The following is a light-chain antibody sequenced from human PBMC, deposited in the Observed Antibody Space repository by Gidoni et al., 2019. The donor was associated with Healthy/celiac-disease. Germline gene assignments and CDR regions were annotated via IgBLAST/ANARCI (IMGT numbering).Light chain of an antibody. CDR2: GAS. J-gene: IGKJ2*01. CDR3: QKYNNWPPYT. Sequence: EIVITQSPATLSVSPGERATLSCRASQSVSSNLAWYQQKPGQAPRLLIYGASTRATGIPARLSGSGSGTELTLTISSLQSEDFAVYYCQKYNNWPPYTFGQGTKLEIK. CDR1: QSVSSN. V-gene: IGKV3-15*01.